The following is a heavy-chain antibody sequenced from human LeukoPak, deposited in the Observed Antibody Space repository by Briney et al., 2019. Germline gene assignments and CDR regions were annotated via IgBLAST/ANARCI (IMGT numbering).Heavy chain of an antibody. CDR2: ISGYNGNT. D-gene: IGHD3-22*01. CDR3: ARDRTNHYYDSSGYYLDAFDI. V-gene: IGHV1-18*01. CDR1: GYTFTSYG. Sequence: VASVKVSCKASGYTFTSYGISWVRQAPGQGLEWMGWISGYNGNTNYAQKFQGRVIMTRDTSTSTVYMELSSLRSEDTAVYYCARDRTNHYYDSSGYYLDAFDIWGQGTMVTDSS. J-gene: IGHJ3*02.